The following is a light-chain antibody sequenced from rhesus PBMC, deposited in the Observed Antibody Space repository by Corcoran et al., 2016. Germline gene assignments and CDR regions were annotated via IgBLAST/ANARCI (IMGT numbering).Light chain of an antibody. CDR3: QQGKGNPWT. CDR2: FAN. V-gene: IGKV1-32*02. Sequence: DIQMSQSPSSLSASVGDRVTITCRASQGINSYLNWYQQKPGKAPKLLIYFANSLASGVPSRVRGSGSGTDFTLTISSLQPEDFATYYCQQGKGNPWTFGQGTKVEIK. J-gene: IGKJ1*01. CDR1: QGINSY.